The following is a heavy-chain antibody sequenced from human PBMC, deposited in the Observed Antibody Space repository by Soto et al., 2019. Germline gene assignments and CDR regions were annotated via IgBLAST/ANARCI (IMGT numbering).Heavy chain of an antibody. CDR1: GFSFSTYW. CDR3: SNTWV. J-gene: IGHJ4*02. Sequence: EVQMVESGGGLVQPGGSLRLSCAASGFSFSTYWMYWVRQAPGKGLEWVANVNEDGTEKNYVDSVKGRFTISRDNAKNSLYLQMNSLRAEDTDVYYCSNTWVGGQGTLVTVSS. V-gene: IGHV3-7*01. CDR2: VNEDGTEK. D-gene: IGHD1-26*01.